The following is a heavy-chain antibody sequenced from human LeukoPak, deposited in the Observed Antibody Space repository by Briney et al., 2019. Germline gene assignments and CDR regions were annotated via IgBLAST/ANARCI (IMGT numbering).Heavy chain of an antibody. J-gene: IGHJ5*02. CDR3: ARDRGIVVVPAALSFDP. Sequence: GASVKVSCKASGYTFTGYYMHWVRQAPGQGLEWMGWINPNSGGTNYAQKFQGRVTMTRDTSISTAYMELSRLRSDDTAVYYCARDRGIVVVPAALSFDPWGQGTLVTVSS. D-gene: IGHD2-2*01. CDR2: INPNSGGT. V-gene: IGHV1-2*02. CDR1: GYTFTGYY.